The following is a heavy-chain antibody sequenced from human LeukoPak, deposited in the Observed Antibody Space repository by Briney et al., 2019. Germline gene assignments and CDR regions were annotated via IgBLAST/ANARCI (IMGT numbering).Heavy chain of an antibody. Sequence: ASVKVSCKASGYTFTSYDINWVRQAPGQGLEWMGWMNPNSGNTGYAQKFQGRVTMTRNTSISTAYMELSSLRSEDAAVYYCARVRGRYFDTLNYWGQGTLVTVSS. CDR1: GYTFTSYD. D-gene: IGHD3-9*01. CDR3: ARVRGRYFDTLNY. CDR2: MNPNSGNT. V-gene: IGHV1-8*01. J-gene: IGHJ4*02.